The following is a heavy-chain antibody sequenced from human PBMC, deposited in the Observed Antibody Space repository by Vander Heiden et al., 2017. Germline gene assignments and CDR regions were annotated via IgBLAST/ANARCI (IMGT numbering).Heavy chain of an antibody. CDR2: IWFDGSNK. D-gene: IGHD4-17*01. V-gene: IGHV3-33*01. J-gene: IGHJ2*01. CDR3: ARVGSYGVYWYFDL. Sequence: QVPLVQSGGGVVQPGRSLRLSCAASGFTFSTYGMHWVRQAPGKGLEWVAVIWFDGSNKYYADSLKGRFTISRDNSKNTLYLQMNSLRADDTAVYYCARVGSYGVYWYFDLWGRGTLVSVSS. CDR1: GFTFSTYG.